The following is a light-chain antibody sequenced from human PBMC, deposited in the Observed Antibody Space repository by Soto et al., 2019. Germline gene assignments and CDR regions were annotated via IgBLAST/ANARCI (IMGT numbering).Light chain of an antibody. CDR2: DAA. V-gene: IGKV3-15*01. J-gene: IGKJ4*02. Sequence: VMTEAAATLTASPRERVPLSFRGSENVRGSKVAWYQQKPGEAPRPPIFDAAIRATGIPARFSGSGSGTDFTLTISSLQSEDFAAYYCCQYDAWPLRFGGGTQGG. CDR3: CQYDAWPLR. CDR1: ENVRGSK.